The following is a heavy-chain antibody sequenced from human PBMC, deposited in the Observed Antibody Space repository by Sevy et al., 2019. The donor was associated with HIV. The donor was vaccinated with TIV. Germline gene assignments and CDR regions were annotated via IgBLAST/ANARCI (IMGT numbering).Heavy chain of an antibody. V-gene: IGHV3-23*01. Sequence: GESLKISCEVSGFTFGYFAMSWVRQAPGKGLEWVSGISPNGATSHYAASVRGRFTISRDNSKNRMYLQMSSLRAEDMAQYYCAKDTSGWYDALDQWGQGTLVTVSS. CDR1: GFTFGYFA. CDR2: ISPNGATS. J-gene: IGHJ4*02. D-gene: IGHD6-19*01. CDR3: AKDTSGWYDALDQ.